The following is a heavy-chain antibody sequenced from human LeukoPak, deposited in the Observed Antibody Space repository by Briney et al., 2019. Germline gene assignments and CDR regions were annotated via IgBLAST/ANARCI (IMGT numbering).Heavy chain of an antibody. CDR2: FPDSGRTL. Sequence: GGLLSFSYAASGFTSSDYYMRWLRKARGKGQGLGFYFPDSGRTLYYAYSVKGRFSIARDNAKNSVYLQMNNLGAEDTSVYYCARDLLGDYDYSGYYDKWGQGTLVTVSS. J-gene: IGHJ4*02. CDR3: ARDLLGDYDYSGYYDK. V-gene: IGHV3-11*01. CDR1: GFTSSDYY. D-gene: IGHD3-22*01.